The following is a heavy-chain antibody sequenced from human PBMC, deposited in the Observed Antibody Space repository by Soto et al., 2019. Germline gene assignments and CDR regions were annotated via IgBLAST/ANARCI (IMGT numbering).Heavy chain of an antibody. Sequence: EVQLVQSGAEVKKPGESLKISCKGSGYSFTSYWIGWVRQMPGKGLEWMGIIYPGDSDTRYSPSFQGQVTISADKSISTAYLQWSSLKAPDTAMYYCARLPTYAYYDILTGDFDYWGQGTLVTVSS. D-gene: IGHD3-9*01. CDR2: IYPGDSDT. V-gene: IGHV5-51*03. CDR1: GYSFTSYW. J-gene: IGHJ4*02. CDR3: ARLPTYAYYDILTGDFDY.